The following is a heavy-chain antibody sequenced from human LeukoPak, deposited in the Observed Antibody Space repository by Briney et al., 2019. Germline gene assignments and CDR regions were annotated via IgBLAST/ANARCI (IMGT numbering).Heavy chain of an antibody. CDR3: ARVTGYSYGYPANVHYYGMDV. Sequence: PGRSLRLSCAASGFTLSSYWMSWVSQAPGKGLEWVANIIQDGSEKYYVDSVKGRFTIPRDNAKNSLFLQMNSLRAEDTAVYYCARVTGYSYGYPANVHYYGMDVWGQGTTVTVSS. J-gene: IGHJ6*02. CDR2: IIQDGSEK. CDR1: GFTLSSYW. V-gene: IGHV3-7*01. D-gene: IGHD5-18*01.